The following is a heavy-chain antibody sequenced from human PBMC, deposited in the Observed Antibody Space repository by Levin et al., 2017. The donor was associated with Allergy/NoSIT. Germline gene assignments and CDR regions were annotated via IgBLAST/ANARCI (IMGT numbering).Heavy chain of an antibody. V-gene: IGHV1-46*01. CDR1: GYPFTNYH. J-gene: IGHJ4*02. CDR2: IDAGDGYT. CDR3: ARDFKYHWASDH. D-gene: IGHD1-1*01. Sequence: RSGGSLRLSCKASGYPFTNYHMHWVRQAPGQGLEWMTVIDAGDGYTTSAPKFRGRLTMTRDTSTSTVYMELSSLTSEDTAVYYCARDFKYHWASDHWGQGTLVTVSS.